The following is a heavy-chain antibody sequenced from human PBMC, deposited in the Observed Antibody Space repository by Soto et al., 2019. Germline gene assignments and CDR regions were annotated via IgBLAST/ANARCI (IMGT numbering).Heavy chain of an antibody. CDR1: GYTFTSYA. Sequence: ASVKVSCKASGYTFTSYAMHWVRQAPGQRLEWMGWINAGNGNTKYSQKFQGRVTITRDTSASTAYMELSSLRSEDTAVYYCARDEKERYSSSWYLPYYYYGMDVWGQGTTVTV. CDR3: ARDEKERYSSSWYLPYYYYGMDV. J-gene: IGHJ6*02. V-gene: IGHV1-3*01. CDR2: INAGNGNT. D-gene: IGHD6-13*01.